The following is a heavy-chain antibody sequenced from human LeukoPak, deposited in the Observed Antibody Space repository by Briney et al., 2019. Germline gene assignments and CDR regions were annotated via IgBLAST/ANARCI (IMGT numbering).Heavy chain of an antibody. V-gene: IGHV4-38-2*02. CDR3: ARVSSGSSSDY. CDR2: IYHSGSS. CDR1: GYSISSGYY. Sequence: PSDTLSLTCTVSGYSISSGYYWGWIRQPPGRGLEWIRTIYHSGSSYYNPSLKSRVTISVDTSKNQFSLKLSSVTAADTAVYYCARVSSGSSSDYWGQGTLVTVSS. J-gene: IGHJ4*02. D-gene: IGHD3-10*01.